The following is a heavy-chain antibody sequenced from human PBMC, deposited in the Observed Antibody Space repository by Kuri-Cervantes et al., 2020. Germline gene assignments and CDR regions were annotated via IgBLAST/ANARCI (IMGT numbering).Heavy chain of an antibody. V-gene: IGHV1-69*06. CDR2: IIPIFGTA. CDR3: ATTVTTQPVMDV. Sequence: SVKVSCKASGGTFSSYAISWVRQAPGQGLEWMGGIIPIFGTANYAKKFQGRVTITADKSTSTAYMELSSLRSEDTAVYYCATTVTTQPVMDVWGQGTTVTVSS. CDR1: GGTFSSYA. J-gene: IGHJ6*02. D-gene: IGHD4-17*01.